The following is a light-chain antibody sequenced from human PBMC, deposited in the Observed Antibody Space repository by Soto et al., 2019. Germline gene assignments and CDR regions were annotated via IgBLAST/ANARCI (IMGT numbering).Light chain of an antibody. J-gene: IGKJ5*01. CDR2: LGS. CDR1: QSLLYSNGYNY. Sequence: IVMTQSPLSLPVTPGEPASISCRSSQSLLYSNGYNYLDWYLQKPGQSPQLLIYLGSNRASGVPDRFSGSGSGTDFTLKISRVEAEDVGVYFCMQALQTPPFTFGQGTRLEIK. V-gene: IGKV2-28*01. CDR3: MQALQTPPFT.